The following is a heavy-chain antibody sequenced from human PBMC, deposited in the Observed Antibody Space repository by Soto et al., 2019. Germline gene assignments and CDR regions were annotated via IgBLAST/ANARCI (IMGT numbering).Heavy chain of an antibody. J-gene: IGHJ6*03. V-gene: IGHV3-64*01. CDR1: GFTFSNYE. D-gene: IGHD6-13*01. CDR3: ARRGYGSRWPNVYMDV. CDR2: ISNNGAHT. Sequence: EAQLVESGGGLVQPGGSLRLSCAASGFTFSNYEMHWVRQAPGKGLEYVSGISNNGAHTDYAKSVKGRVTISRDNSENTLYLQMGSLRAEDMALYYCARRGYGSRWPNVYMDVWGKGTTVTVSS.